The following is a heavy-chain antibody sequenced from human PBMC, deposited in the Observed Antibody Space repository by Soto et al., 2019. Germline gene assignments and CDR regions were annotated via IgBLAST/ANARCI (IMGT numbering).Heavy chain of an antibody. V-gene: IGHV3-11*01. D-gene: IGHD3-10*02. J-gene: IGHJ4*02. CDR1: GLSFSDYS. CDR3: ATVFRSSNFNY. Sequence: QVELVESGGGLVKPGGSLRLSCAASGLSFSDYSMSWIRQAPGKGLEWIAYITSISSTIYYADSVKGQFTISRNDAKNSLYLHLDSLRAEDTAVYYCATVFRSSNFNYWGQGTLVTVSS. CDR2: ITSISSTI.